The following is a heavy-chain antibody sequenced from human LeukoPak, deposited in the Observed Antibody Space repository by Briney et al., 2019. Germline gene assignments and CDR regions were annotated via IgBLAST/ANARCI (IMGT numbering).Heavy chain of an antibody. J-gene: IGHJ4*02. CDR2: ISSSSSYI. CDR1: GFTFSSYR. CDR3: ARDPWTNSDYDGFDY. V-gene: IGHV3-21*01. Sequence: GGSLRLSCAASGFTFSSYRMNWVRQAPGRGLEWVSSISSSSSYIYYADSVKGRFTISRDNAKNSQYLQMNSLRAEDTAVYYCARDPWTNSDYDGFDYWGQGTLVTVSS. D-gene: IGHD5-12*01.